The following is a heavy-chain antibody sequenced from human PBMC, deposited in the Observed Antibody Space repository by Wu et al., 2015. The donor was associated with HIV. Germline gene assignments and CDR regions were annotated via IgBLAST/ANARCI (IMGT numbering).Heavy chain of an antibody. J-gene: IGHJ6*03. CDR2: INPDTGDT. CDR1: GYTXTGYY. Sequence: QWQLXQSASEMKKSGASMKVSCKTSGYTXTGYYIHWVRQAPGQGLEWMGWINPDTGDTKFAQIFKGRISMTRDTSTTTVNLILASLKSNDTATYYCARDWQFQVTFGDFYMDIWGNGTTVIVS. V-gene: IGHV1-2*02. CDR3: ARDWQFQVTFGDFYMDI. D-gene: IGHD3-3*01.